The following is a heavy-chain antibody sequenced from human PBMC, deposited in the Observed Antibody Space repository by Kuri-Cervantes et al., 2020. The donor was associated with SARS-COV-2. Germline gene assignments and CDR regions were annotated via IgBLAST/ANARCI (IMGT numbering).Heavy chain of an antibody. Sequence: ASVKVSCKASGYTFTSYGVSWVRQAPGQGLEWMGWINTNTGNPTYAQGFTGRFVFSLDTSVSTAYLQISSLKAEDTAVYYCARDGEVLLWFGELRDGAFEIWGQGTMVTVSS. V-gene: IGHV7-4-1*02. J-gene: IGHJ3*02. CDR3: ARDGEVLLWFGELRDGAFEI. CDR1: GYTFTSYG. CDR2: INTNTGNP. D-gene: IGHD3-10*01.